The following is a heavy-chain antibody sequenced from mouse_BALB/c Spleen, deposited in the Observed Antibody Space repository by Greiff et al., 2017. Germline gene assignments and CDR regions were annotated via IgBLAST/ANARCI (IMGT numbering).Heavy chain of an antibody. CDR1: GYTFTDYN. CDR2: INPNNGGT. CDR3: ARSDGYYEDYYAMDY. Sequence: EVQLQQSGPELVKPGASVKIPCKASGYTFTDYNMDWVKQSHGKSLEWIGDINPNNGGTIYNQKFKGKATLTVDKSSSTAYMELRSLTSEDTAVYYCARSDGYYEDYYAMDYWGQGTSVTVSS. J-gene: IGHJ4*01. V-gene: IGHV1-18*01. D-gene: IGHD2-3*01.